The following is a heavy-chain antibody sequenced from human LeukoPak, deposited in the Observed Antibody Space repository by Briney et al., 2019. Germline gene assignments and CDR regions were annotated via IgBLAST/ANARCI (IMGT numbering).Heavy chain of an antibody. V-gene: IGHV4-4*02. CDR3: ARGPTRQYFDY. CDR2: IYHSGST. J-gene: IGHJ4*02. Sequence: PSETLSLTCAVSGGSISSSNWWSWVRQPPGKGLEWIGEIYHSGSTNYNPSLKSRVTISVDTSRNQFSLNLSSVTAADTAVYFCARGPTRQYFDYWGQGTLVTVSS. CDR1: GGSISSSNW. D-gene: IGHD6-6*01.